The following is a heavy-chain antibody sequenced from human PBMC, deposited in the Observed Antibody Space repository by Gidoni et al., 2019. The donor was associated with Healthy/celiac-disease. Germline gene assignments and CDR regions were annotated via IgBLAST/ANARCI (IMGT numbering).Heavy chain of an antibody. CDR2: INPNSGGT. J-gene: IGHJ3*02. V-gene: IGHV1-2*02. CDR3: ARDFGRLRLGEPLDAFDI. Sequence: QVQLVQSGAEVKKPGASVKVSCKASGYTFTGYYMHWVRQAPGQGLEWMGWINPNSGGTNYAQKFQGRVTMTRDTSISTAYMELSRLRSDDTAVYYCARDFGRLRLGEPLDAFDIWGQGTMVTVSS. CDR1: GYTFTGYY. D-gene: IGHD3-16*01.